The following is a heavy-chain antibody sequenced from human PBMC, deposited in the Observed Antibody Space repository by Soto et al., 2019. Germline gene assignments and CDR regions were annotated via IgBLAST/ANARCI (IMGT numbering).Heavy chain of an antibody. V-gene: IGHV1-2*02. CDR2: IKPDGGGT. CDR3: ARWGDPWVLGDVSAFDI. Sequence: QVQLVQSGAEVKKPGASVRVSCKASGYTFYHYYIHWVRQAPGEGLEWMGWIKPDGGGTNIAQKFQDRVTMTRDTSVTTSYMDLTRLRSGDTAMYYCARWGDPWVLGDVSAFDIWGQGTLVTVSS. D-gene: IGHD3-9*01. CDR1: GYTFYHYY. J-gene: IGHJ3*02.